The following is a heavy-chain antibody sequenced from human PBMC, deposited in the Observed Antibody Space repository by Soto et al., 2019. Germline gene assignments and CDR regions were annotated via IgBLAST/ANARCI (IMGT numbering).Heavy chain of an antibody. CDR1: GYTSTSYY. Sequence: ASVKVSCKASGYTSTSYYMHWVRQAPGQGLEWMGIINPSGGSTSYAQKFQGRVTMTRDTSTSTVYMELSSLRSEDTAVYYCARGYYGSGSYYSYYYYYMDVWGKGTTVTVSS. D-gene: IGHD3-10*01. CDR3: ARGYYGSGSYYSYYYYYMDV. J-gene: IGHJ6*03. V-gene: IGHV1-46*03. CDR2: INPSGGST.